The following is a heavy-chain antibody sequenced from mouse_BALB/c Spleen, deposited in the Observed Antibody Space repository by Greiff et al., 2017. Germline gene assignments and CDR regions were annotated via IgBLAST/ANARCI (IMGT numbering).Heavy chain of an antibody. CDR3: ARSGTTAYYFDY. J-gene: IGHJ2*01. CDR1: GYAFSSYW. CDR2: IYPGDGDT. Sequence: QVHVKQSGAELVRPGSSVKISCKAPGYAFSSYWMNWVKQRPGQGLEWIGQIYPGDGDTNYNGKFKGKATLTADKSSSTAYMQLSSLTSEDSAVYFCARSGTTAYYFDYWGQGTTLTVSS. D-gene: IGHD1-2*01. V-gene: IGHV1-80*01.